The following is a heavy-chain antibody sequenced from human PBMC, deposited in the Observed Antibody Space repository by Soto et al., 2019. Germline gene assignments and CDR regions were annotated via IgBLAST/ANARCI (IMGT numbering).Heavy chain of an antibody. Sequence: SETLSLTCTVSGGSISSRSHYWGWIRQPPGKGLEWIGSIYYSGSTFYNPSLKSRVTISVDTSKSQFSLNLTSVTAADTAVYFCARQAQDFSGPGSYYFDSWGQGTLVTVSS. CDR2: IYYSGST. J-gene: IGHJ4*02. D-gene: IGHD3-10*01. CDR1: GGSISSRSHY. V-gene: IGHV4-39*01. CDR3: ARQAQDFSGPGSYYFDS.